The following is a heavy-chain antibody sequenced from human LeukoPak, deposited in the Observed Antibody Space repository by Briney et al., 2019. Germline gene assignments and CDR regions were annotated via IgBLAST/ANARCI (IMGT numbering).Heavy chain of an antibody. D-gene: IGHD3-10*01. V-gene: IGHV3-23*01. CDR1: GFTLSSYA. CDR3: AKTPARYYFDY. Sequence: GGSLRLSCAASGFTLSSYAMSWVRQAPGKGLEWVSAISGSGGSTYYADSVKGRFTISRDNSKNTLYLQMNSLRAEDTAVYDCAKTPARYYFDYWGQGTLVTVSS. CDR2: ISGSGGST. J-gene: IGHJ4*02.